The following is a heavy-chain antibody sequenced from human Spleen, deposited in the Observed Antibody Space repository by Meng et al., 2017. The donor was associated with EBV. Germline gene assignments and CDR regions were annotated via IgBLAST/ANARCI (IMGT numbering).Heavy chain of an antibody. CDR1: GGSISSSNW. D-gene: IGHD5-24*01. CDR2: IYPSGST. V-gene: IGHV4-4*02. J-gene: IGHJ4*02. Sequence: QVQLRESGPGLVTPSGPLALTCAASGGSISSSNWWSWVRQPPGKGLEWIGEIYPSGSTNYNPSLKSRVTISVDKSKNQFSLRLNSVTAADTAVYYCVRAPNDGYHPLGYWGQGTLVTVSS. CDR3: VRAPNDGYHPLGY.